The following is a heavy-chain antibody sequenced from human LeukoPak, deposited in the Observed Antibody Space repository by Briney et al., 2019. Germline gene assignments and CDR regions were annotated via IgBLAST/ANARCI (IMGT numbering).Heavy chain of an antibody. CDR3: ARGYSSSWYLDY. J-gene: IGHJ4*02. V-gene: IGHV1-46*01. CDR1: GYSFTSNY. Sequence: ASVKVSCKASGYSFTSNYIHWVRQAPGQGLEWMGMIYPRDGSTSYAQKFQGRVTVTTDTSTSTAYMELRSLRSDDTAVYYCARGYSSSWYLDYWGQGTLVTVSS. D-gene: IGHD6-13*01. CDR2: IYPRDGST.